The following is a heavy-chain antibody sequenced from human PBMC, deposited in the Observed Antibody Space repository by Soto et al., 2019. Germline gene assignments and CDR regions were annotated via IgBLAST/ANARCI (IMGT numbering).Heavy chain of an antibody. J-gene: IGHJ4*02. V-gene: IGHV3-23*01. CDR1: GFTFSSYA. CDR2: ISGSGGST. CDR3: AKDRVLQWEPDY. D-gene: IGHD1-26*01. Sequence: EVQLLESGGGLVQPGGSLRLSCAASGFTFSSYAMSWVRQAPGKGLEWVSAISGSGGSTYYADSVKGRFAISRDNSKNTLYLQMNSLRAEDTAVYYCAKDRVLQWEPDYWGQGTLVTVSS.